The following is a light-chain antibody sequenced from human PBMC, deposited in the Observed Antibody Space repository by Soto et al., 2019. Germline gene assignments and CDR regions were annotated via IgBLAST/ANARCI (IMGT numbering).Light chain of an antibody. J-gene: IGKJ2*01. CDR2: GAS. CDR1: QSVSSDY. V-gene: IGKV3-20*01. Sequence: EIVLTQSPGTLSLSPGERATLYCRASQSVSSDYLAWYQLKPGQAPRLLLYGASTRATGIPDRFSGSGSGADFTLTISSLEPEDFAMYSCQQYGSSPYTFGQGTRLEMK. CDR3: QQYGSSPYT.